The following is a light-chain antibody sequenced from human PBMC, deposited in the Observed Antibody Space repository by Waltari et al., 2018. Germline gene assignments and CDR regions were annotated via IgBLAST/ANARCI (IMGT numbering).Light chain of an antibody. CDR3: QSYDSSLSDSI. Sequence: QSVLTQPPSVSGAPGQRVTISCTGSSSNIGAGYDVHWYQQLPGTAPKLLIFRNSSRPSGVPDRISGSKSGTSGSLAITGLQAEDEADYYCQSYDSSLSDSIFGGGTKLTVL. CDR1: SSNIGAGYD. J-gene: IGLJ2*01. CDR2: RNS. V-gene: IGLV1-40*01.